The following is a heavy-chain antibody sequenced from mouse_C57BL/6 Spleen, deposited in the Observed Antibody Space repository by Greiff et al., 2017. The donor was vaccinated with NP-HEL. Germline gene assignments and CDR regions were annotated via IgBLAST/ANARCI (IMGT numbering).Heavy chain of an antibody. J-gene: IGHJ4*01. Sequence: VKLMESGPGLVQPSQSLSITCTVSGFSLTSYGVHWVRQSPGKGLEWLGVIWSGGSTDYNAAFISRLSISKDNSKSQVFFKMNSLQADDTAIYYCARKGDYDVRDYAMDYWGQGTSVTVSS. V-gene: IGHV2-2*01. CDR2: IWSGGST. CDR3: ARKGDYDVRDYAMDY. D-gene: IGHD2-4*01. CDR1: GFSLTSYG.